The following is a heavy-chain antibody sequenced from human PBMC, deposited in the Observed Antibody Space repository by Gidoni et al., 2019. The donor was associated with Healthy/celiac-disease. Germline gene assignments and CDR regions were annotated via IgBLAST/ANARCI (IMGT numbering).Heavy chain of an antibody. J-gene: IGHJ6*02. V-gene: IGHV4-39*01. CDR2: IYYSGST. D-gene: IGHD6-13*01. CDR1: GGSISSSSYY. CDR3: ARLGPTSYSSWYVSSYGMDV. Sequence: QLQLQESGPGLVKPSETLSLTCTVSGGSISSSSYYWGWIRQPPGKGLEWIGSIYYSGSTYYNPSLKSRVTISVDTSKNQFSLKLSSVTAADTAVYYCARLGPTSYSSWYVSSYGMDVWDQGTTVTVSS.